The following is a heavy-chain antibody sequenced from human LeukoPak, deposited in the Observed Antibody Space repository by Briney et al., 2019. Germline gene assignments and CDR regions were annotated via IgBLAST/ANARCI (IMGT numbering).Heavy chain of an antibody. Sequence: WASVKVSCKASGGTFSSYAISWVRQAPGQGLEWMGGIIPIFGTANYAQKFQGRVTITADESTSTAYMELSSLRSEDTAVYYCARDFWDDSSGYYYWFDPLGPGNPGHRLL. J-gene: IGHJ5*02. CDR2: IIPIFGTA. CDR3: ARDFWDDSSGYYYWFDP. V-gene: IGHV1-69*13. D-gene: IGHD3-22*01. CDR1: GGTFSSYA.